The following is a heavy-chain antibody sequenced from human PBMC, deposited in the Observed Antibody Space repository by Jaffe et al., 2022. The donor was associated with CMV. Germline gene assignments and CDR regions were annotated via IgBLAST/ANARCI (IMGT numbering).Heavy chain of an antibody. J-gene: IGHJ4*02. D-gene: IGHD2-2*01. V-gene: IGHV3-33*06. CDR1: GFMFSDYG. CDR2: IWYDGSNK. CDR3: AKERRSIWNALDY. Sequence: QVQLVESGGGVVQPGRSLTLSCAASGFMFSDYGMHWVRQAPGKGLEWVASIWYDGSNKYHAGPVKGRFTISRDNSKNTVSLQMNLLRDEDTAVYFCAKERRSIWNALDYWGQGTLVTVSS.